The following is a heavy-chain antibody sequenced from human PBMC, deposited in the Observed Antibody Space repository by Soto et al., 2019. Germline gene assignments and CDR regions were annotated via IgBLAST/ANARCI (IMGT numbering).Heavy chain of an antibody. D-gene: IGHD1-26*01. CDR2: IYATGTT. V-gene: IGHV4-4*07. CDR3: VRDGAKTLRDWFDP. CDR1: GASISGFY. J-gene: IGHJ5*02. Sequence: SETLSLTCTVSGASISGFYWSWIRKSAGKGLEWIGRIYATGTTDYNPSLKSRVMMSVDTSKKQFSLKLRSVTAADTAVYYCVRDGAKTLRDWFDPWGQGISVTVSS.